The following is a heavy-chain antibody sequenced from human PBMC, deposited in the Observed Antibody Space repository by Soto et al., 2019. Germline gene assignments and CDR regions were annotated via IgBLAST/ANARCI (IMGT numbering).Heavy chain of an antibody. CDR2: ISWNRGSI. Sequence: EVQLVESGGGLVQPGRSLRLSCAASGFTFDDYAMHWVRQAPGKGLEWVSGISWNRGSIGYADSVKGRFTISRDNAKNSLYMQMNSLRAEDTALYYCAKGWDSSGWSPLGYWGQGTLVTVSS. CDR1: GFTFDDYA. J-gene: IGHJ4*02. V-gene: IGHV3-9*01. CDR3: AKGWDSSGWSPLGY. D-gene: IGHD6-19*01.